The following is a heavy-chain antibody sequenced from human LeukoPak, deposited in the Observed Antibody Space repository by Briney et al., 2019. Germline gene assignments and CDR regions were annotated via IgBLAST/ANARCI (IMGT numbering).Heavy chain of an antibody. Sequence: SETLSLTCTVSGGSISSGSYYWSWIRQPAGKGLEWIGRIYTSGSTNYNPSLKSRVTISVDTSKNQFSLKLSSVTAADTAVYYCARGFTPWWFDPWGQGTLVTVSS. CDR3: ARGFTPWWFDP. J-gene: IGHJ5*02. CDR2: IYTSGST. CDR1: GGSISSGSYY. V-gene: IGHV4-61*02.